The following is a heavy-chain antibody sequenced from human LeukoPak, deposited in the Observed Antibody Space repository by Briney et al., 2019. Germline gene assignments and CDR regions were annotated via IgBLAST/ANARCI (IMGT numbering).Heavy chain of an antibody. CDR2: INHSGST. D-gene: IGHD5-12*01. Sequence: SETLSLTCAVYGGSFSGYYWSWIRQPPGKGLEWIGEINHSGSTNYNPSLKSRVTISVDTSKNQFSLKLSSVTAADTAVYYCAGLRRYNWFDPWGQGTLVTVSS. CDR3: AGLRRYNWFDP. CDR1: GGSFSGYY. V-gene: IGHV4-34*01. J-gene: IGHJ5*02.